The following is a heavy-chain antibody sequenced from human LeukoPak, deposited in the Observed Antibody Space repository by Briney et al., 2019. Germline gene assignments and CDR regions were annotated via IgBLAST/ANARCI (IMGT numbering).Heavy chain of an antibody. J-gene: IGHJ3*02. CDR1: GYTFTSYD. Sequence: AASVKVSCKASGYTFTSYDINWVRQATGQGLEWMGWMNPNSGNTGYAQKFQGRVTMTRDTSNSTAYMELSRLRSDDTAVYYCARDVTMVRGVIAGEGAFDIWGQGTMVTVSS. D-gene: IGHD3-10*01. CDR3: ARDVTMVRGVIAGEGAFDI. CDR2: MNPNSGNT. V-gene: IGHV1-8*01.